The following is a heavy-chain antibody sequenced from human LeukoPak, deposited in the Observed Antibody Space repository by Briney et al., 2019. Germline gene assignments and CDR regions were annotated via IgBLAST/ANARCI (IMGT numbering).Heavy chain of an antibody. J-gene: IGHJ4*02. CDR1: GYTFTSYY. D-gene: IGHD6-19*01. V-gene: IGHV1-46*01. CDR3: PRENSSGWYSH. Sequence: ASVKVSCKASGYTFTSYYMHWVRQAPGQGLEWMGIINPSGGSTSYAQKFQGRVTMTRDTSTSTVYMELSSLRSEDTAVYYCPRENSSGWYSHWGQGTLVTVSS. CDR2: INPSGGST.